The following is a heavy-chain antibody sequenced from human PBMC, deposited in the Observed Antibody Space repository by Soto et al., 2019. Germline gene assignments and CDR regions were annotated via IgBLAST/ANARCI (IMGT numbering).Heavy chain of an antibody. CDR3: ARDNLDYGDGDDAFDI. Sequence: GGSLRLSCAASGFTVSSNYMSWVRQAPGKGLEWVSVIYSGGSTYYADSVKGRFTISRDNSKNTLYLQMNSLRAEDTAVYYCARDNLDYGDGDDAFDIWGQGTMVTVSS. D-gene: IGHD4-17*01. V-gene: IGHV3-66*01. CDR1: GFTVSSNY. J-gene: IGHJ3*02. CDR2: IYSGGST.